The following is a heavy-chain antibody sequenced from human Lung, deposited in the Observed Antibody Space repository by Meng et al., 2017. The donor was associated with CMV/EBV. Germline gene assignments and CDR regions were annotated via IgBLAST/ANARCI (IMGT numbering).Heavy chain of an antibody. CDR3: ARTGCSSSSCYDY. J-gene: IGHJ4*02. CDR2: INAGNGNQ. Sequence: QVQLVQSGAGVKKPGASVEVSCKASGYSFTTYAMHLVRQAPGQRLEWMGWINAGNGNQKYSEKFQSRVTITRDTAASTAYMELSSLRSEDTAVYYCARTGCSSSSCYDYWGQGTLVTVSS. D-gene: IGHD2-2*01. CDR1: GYSFTTYA. V-gene: IGHV1-3*01.